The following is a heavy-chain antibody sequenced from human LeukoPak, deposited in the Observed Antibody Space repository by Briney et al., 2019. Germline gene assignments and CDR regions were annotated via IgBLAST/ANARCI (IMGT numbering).Heavy chain of an antibody. J-gene: IGHJ5*02. CDR2: INPNSGGT. Sequence: GASVKVSCKASGYTFTGYYMHWVRQAPGQGLEWMGWINPNSGGTNYAQKFQGRVTMTRGTSISTAYMELSRLRSDDTAVYYCARVHVGSGSYSWFDPWGQGTLVTVSS. CDR1: GYTFTGYY. D-gene: IGHD3-10*01. V-gene: IGHV1-2*02. CDR3: ARVHVGSGSYSWFDP.